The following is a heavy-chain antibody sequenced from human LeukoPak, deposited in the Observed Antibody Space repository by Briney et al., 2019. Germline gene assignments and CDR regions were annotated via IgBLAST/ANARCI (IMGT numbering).Heavy chain of an antibody. J-gene: IGHJ4*02. CDR1: GGTFSSYA. CDR2: IIPILGIA. D-gene: IGHD4-17*01. Sequence: SVTVSCKASGGTFSSYAISWVRQAPGQGLEWMGRIIPILGIANYAQKFQGRVTITADKSTSTAYMELSRLRSEDTAVYYCATHTRTVTEFDSWGQGTLVTVSS. V-gene: IGHV1-69*04. CDR3: ATHTRTVTEFDS.